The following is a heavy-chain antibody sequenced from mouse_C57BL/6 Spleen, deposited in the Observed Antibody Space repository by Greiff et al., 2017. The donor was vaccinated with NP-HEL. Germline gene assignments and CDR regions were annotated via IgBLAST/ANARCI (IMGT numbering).Heavy chain of an antibody. Sequence: VQLQQPGAELVKPGASVKLSCTASGYTFTSYWMHWVKQRPGQGLAWIGMIPPNSGSTNYTEKLKRKAILTVNKYSRTAYMQLSRLTSEDSAVYCCERADYGERVWFADWGQGTLVTVSA. J-gene: IGHJ3*01. CDR2: IPPNSGST. V-gene: IGHV1-64*01. D-gene: IGHD2-4*01. CDR1: GYTFTSYW. CDR3: ERADYGERVWFAD.